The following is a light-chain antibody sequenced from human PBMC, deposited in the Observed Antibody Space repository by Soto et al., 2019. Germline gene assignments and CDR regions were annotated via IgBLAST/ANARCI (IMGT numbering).Light chain of an antibody. CDR1: QSISAW. Sequence: DSHMTQFPSTWSASVGDTVTITCRASQSISAWLAWYQQSPGKAPKLLIYDASTLEGGVPSRFSGSGSGTDFTLKISSLQPSDSATYYCQHYSTFPLPFAGGTKVAIK. CDR3: QHYSTFPLP. CDR2: DAS. J-gene: IGKJ4*01. V-gene: IGKV1-5*01.